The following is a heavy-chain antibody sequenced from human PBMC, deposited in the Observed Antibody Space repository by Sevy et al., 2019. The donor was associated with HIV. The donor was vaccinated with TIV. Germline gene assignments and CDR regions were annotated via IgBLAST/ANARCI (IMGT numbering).Heavy chain of an antibody. CDR1: AMSVSSANDY. J-gene: IGHJ6*02. V-gene: IGHV4-61*01. Sequence: LRETLSLTCSVSAMSVSSANDYWTWIRQPPGKGLEWIGHVFYFGSTNYNPSLKSRVTISLDTSKRQFSLKLTSVTAAETAVYYCGRDQYYDVLTGLYAIDVWGQGTTVTVSS. D-gene: IGHD3-9*01. CDR3: GRDQYYDVLTGLYAIDV. CDR2: VFYFGST.